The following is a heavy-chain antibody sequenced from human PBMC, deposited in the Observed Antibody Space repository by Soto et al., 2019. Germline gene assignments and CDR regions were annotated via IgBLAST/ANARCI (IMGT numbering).Heavy chain of an antibody. CDR2: IYYSGST. Sequence: SETLSLTCTVSGGSISSYYWSWIRQPPGKGLEWIGYIYYSGSTNYNPSLKSRVTISVDTSKNQFSLKLSSVTAADTAVYYCARDTDYGLDYWGQGTLVTVAS. CDR1: GGSISSYY. V-gene: IGHV4-59*01. J-gene: IGHJ4*02. D-gene: IGHD4-17*01. CDR3: ARDTDYGLDY.